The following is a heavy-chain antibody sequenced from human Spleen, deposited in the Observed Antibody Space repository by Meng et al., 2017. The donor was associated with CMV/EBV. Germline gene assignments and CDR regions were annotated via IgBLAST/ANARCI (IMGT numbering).Heavy chain of an antibody. CDR2: VYHSGST. Sequence: GSLRLSCTVSGYSISRGHYWGWIRQPPGKGLEWIGSVYHSGSTTYNPSLRSRVAISVDTSKNHFSLKLSSVTAADTAVYYCARESWDLQRDWGQGTLVTVSS. J-gene: IGHJ4*02. D-gene: IGHD1-26*01. V-gene: IGHV4-38-2*02. CDR3: ARESWDLQRD. CDR1: GYSISRGHY.